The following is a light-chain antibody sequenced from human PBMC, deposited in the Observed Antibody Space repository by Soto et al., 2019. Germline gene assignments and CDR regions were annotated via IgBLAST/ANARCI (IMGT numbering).Light chain of an antibody. CDR2: KAS. V-gene: IGKV1-5*03. CDR1: QTISSW. CDR3: QQYNRYHVT. J-gene: IGKJ1*01. Sequence: DIQMTHSPSTLSASVGDRVTITCRASQTISSWLAWYQQKPGKAPKLLIYKASSLESGVPSRFSGSGSGTGVGVRVSSLQPDDFETYYCQQYNRYHVTLGQGTKVDIK.